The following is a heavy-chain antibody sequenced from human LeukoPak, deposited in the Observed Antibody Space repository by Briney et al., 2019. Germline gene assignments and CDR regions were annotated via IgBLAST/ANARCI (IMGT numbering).Heavy chain of an antibody. J-gene: IGHJ5*02. V-gene: IGHV1-69*13. D-gene: IGHD6-13*01. CDR1: GGTFSSYA. CDR2: IIPIFGAA. Sequence: ASVKVSCKASGGTFSSYAISWVRQAPGQGLEWMGGIIPIFGAANYAQKFQGRVTITADESTSTAYMELSSLRSEDTAVYYCARVRQQLVLRWFDPWGQGTLVTVSS. CDR3: ARVRQQLVLRWFDP.